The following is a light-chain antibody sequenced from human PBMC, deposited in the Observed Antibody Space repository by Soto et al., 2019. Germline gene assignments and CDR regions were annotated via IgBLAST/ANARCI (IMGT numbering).Light chain of an antibody. Sequence: ETVMTQSPGPLSLSPGERATLSCRASQSVSSSYLAWYQQKPGQAPRLLIYGASTRATGIPARFSGSGSGTEFTLTISSLQSEDFAVYYCQQYSIWRTFGQGTKVDIK. CDR3: QQYSIWRT. J-gene: IGKJ1*01. CDR1: QSVSSSY. V-gene: IGKV3-15*01. CDR2: GAS.